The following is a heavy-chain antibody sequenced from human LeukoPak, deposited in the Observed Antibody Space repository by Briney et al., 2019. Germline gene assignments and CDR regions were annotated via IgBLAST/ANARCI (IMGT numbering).Heavy chain of an antibody. D-gene: IGHD4-17*01. Sequence: GGSLRLSCAASGFTFSDYYMSWIRQAPGKGLEWVSYISSSGSTKYYADSVKGRFTISRDNSKNTVYLQMNSLRPEDTAVYYCAARRLTVTTEIDYWGQGTLVTVSS. CDR3: AARRLTVTTEIDY. J-gene: IGHJ4*02. CDR1: GFTFSDYY. CDR2: ISSSGSTK. V-gene: IGHV3-11*04.